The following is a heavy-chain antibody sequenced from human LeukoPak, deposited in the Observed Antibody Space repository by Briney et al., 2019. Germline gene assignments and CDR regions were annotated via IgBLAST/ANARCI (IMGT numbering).Heavy chain of an antibody. Sequence: SVKVSCKASGGTFSSYAISWVRQAPGQGLEWMGGIIPIFGTANYAQKFQGRVTITTDESTSTAYMELSSLRSEDTAVHYCARPRTAGSYSYFQHWGQGTLVTVSS. CDR1: GGTFSSYA. CDR2: IIPIFGTA. V-gene: IGHV1-69*05. CDR3: ARPRTAGSYSYFQH. D-gene: IGHD3-10*01. J-gene: IGHJ1*01.